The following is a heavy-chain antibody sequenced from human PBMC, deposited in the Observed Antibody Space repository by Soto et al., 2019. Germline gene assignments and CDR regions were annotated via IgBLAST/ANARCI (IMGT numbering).Heavy chain of an antibody. V-gene: IGHV4-31*03. Sequence: QVQLQESGPGLVKPSQTLSLTCTVSGDSISGGYYWSWIRQHPGKGLEWIGYVSPIGTPYYKPSPNXXVSISMDTSKNQFSLEVNSVTAADTAVYYCARDRGSYGMDVWGQGTTVTVSS. J-gene: IGHJ6*02. CDR3: ARDRGSYGMDV. CDR1: GDSISGGYY. D-gene: IGHD3-10*01. CDR2: VSPIGTP.